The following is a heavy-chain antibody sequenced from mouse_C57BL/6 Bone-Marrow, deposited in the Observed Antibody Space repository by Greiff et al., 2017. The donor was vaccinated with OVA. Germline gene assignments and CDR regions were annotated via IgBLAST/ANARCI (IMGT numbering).Heavy chain of an antibody. Sequence: QVQLQQSGPVLVKPGASVKMSCKASGYTFTSYWMHWVKQRPGRGLEWIGRIDPNSGGTKYNEKFKSKATLTVDKPSSTAYMQLSSLTSEDSAVYYCARRGAQATGFDYWGQGTTLTVSS. V-gene: IGHV1-72*01. D-gene: IGHD3-2*02. CDR3: ARRGAQATGFDY. CDR1: GYTFTSYW. CDR2: IDPNSGGT. J-gene: IGHJ2*01.